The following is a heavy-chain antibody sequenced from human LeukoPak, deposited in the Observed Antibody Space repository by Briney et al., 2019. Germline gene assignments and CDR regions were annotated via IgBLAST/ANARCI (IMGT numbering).Heavy chain of an antibody. Sequence: GGSQRLSCAASGFTVSSNYMSWVRQAPGKGLEWVAVISYDGSNKYYADSVKGRFTISRDNSKNTLYLQMNSLRAEDTAVYYCARDLGAAAPYWGQGTLVTVSS. CDR3: ARDLGAAAPY. CDR1: GFTVSSNY. D-gene: IGHD6-13*01. CDR2: ISYDGSNK. J-gene: IGHJ4*02. V-gene: IGHV3-30-3*01.